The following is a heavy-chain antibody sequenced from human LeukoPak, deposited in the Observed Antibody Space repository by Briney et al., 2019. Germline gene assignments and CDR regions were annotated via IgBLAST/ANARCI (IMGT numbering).Heavy chain of an antibody. J-gene: IGHJ6*03. Sequence: GGSLRLSCAASGFTFSSYGMHWVRQAPGKGLEWVAFIRYDGSNKYYADSVKGRFTISRDNSKNTLYLQMNSLRAEDTAVYYCAKDYSKSRYYYYYMDVWGKGTTVTVSS. D-gene: IGHD4-11*01. CDR3: AKDYSKSRYYYYYMDV. CDR2: IRYDGSNK. CDR1: GFTFSSYG. V-gene: IGHV3-30*02.